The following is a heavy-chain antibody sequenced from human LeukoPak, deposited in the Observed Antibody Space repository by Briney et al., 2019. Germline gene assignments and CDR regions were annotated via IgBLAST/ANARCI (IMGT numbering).Heavy chain of an antibody. CDR3: ARGRFRGYSGYGIPDYFDY. Sequence: SETLSLTCIVSGASISGHYWSWIRQPPGKGLEWIGEINHSGSTNYNPSLKSRVTISVDTSKNQFSLKLSSVTAADTAVYYCARGRFRGYSGYGIPDYFDYWGQGTLVTVSS. CDR2: INHSGST. V-gene: IGHV4-34*01. CDR1: GASISGHY. D-gene: IGHD5-12*01. J-gene: IGHJ4*02.